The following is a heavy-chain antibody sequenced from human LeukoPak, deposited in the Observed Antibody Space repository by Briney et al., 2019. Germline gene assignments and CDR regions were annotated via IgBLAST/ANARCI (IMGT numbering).Heavy chain of an antibody. D-gene: IGHD4-11*01. V-gene: IGHV4-4*02. CDR3: VKGDDYMFDY. Sequence: SETLSLTCAVSGDSITSAYWWSWVRQSPGKGLEWIGEISHSGATNHNPSLKSRVTMSVDKSKNQLSLRVNSVTATDAAMYYCVKGDDYMFDYWGQGTLVTVSS. J-gene: IGHJ4*02. CDR1: GDSITSAYW. CDR2: ISHSGAT.